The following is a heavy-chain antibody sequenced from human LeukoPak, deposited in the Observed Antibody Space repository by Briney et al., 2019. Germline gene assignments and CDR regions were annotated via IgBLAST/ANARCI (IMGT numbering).Heavy chain of an antibody. CDR1: GFTFSSYS. J-gene: IGHJ6*03. D-gene: IGHD3-3*01. Sequence: GGSLRLSCAASGFTFSSYSMNWVRQAPGKGLEWVSSISSSSSYIYYADSVKGRFTISRDNAKNSLYLQMNSLRAEDTAVYYCARDKYYDFWSGYYEYYYMGVWGKGTTVTVSS. V-gene: IGHV3-21*01. CDR2: ISSSSSYI. CDR3: ARDKYYDFWSGYYEYYYMGV.